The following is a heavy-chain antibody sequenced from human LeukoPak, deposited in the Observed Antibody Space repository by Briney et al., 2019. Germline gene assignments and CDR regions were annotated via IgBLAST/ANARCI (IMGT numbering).Heavy chain of an antibody. J-gene: IGHJ5*02. CDR3: AKSITTDGKGWFDP. CDR2: ISGSGVGT. D-gene: IGHD6-13*01. CDR1: GFTFSSYG. V-gene: IGHV3-23*01. Sequence: GGSLRLSCAASGFTFSSYGMSWVRQAPGKGLEWVSAISGSGVGTYYADSVKGRFTISRDNSKNTLYLQMNSLRAEDTAVYYCAKSITTDGKGWFDPWGQGTLVTVSS.